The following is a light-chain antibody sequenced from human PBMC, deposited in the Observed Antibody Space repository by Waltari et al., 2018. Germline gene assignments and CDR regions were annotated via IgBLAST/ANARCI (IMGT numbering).Light chain of an antibody. CDR2: EVS. CDR1: SSDVGGYKY. V-gene: IGLV2-14*01. CDR3: SSYASSSTLWV. Sequence: QSALTQPASVSGSPGQSITISCTGTSSDVGGYKYVSWYQQHPGKAPKLMIYEVSNRPSGISSRFSGSKSGNMASLTISGLQAEDEADYYCSSYASSSTLWVFSGGTKLTVL. J-gene: IGLJ3*02.